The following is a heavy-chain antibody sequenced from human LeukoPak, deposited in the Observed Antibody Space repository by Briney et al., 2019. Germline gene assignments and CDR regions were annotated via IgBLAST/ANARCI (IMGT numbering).Heavy chain of an antibody. CDR3: ARAQGSGWYWGYFDY. Sequence: SVKVSCKVSGDTFSTYGISWVRQAPGQGLEWMGRIIPTLDTVKSAQKFRGRLTISADKSSNTAYMELRSLRSDDTAVYYCARAQGSGWYWGYFDYWGQGTLVTVSS. V-gene: IGHV1-69*04. D-gene: IGHD6-19*01. CDR1: GDTFSTYG. CDR2: IIPTLDTV. J-gene: IGHJ4*02.